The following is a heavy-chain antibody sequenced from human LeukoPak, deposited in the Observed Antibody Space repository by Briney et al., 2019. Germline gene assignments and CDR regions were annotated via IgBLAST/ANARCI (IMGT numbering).Heavy chain of an antibody. CDR1: GGTFSSYA. V-gene: IGHV1-69*01. D-gene: IGHD4-11*01. CDR2: IIPIFGTA. Sequence: ASVKVSCKASGGTFSSYAISWVRQAPGQGLEWMGGIIPIFGTANYAQKFQGRVTITADESTSTAYMELSSLRSEDTAVYYCARVSEKTTGSPTGAFDIWGQGTMVTVSS. J-gene: IGHJ3*02. CDR3: ARVSEKTTGSPTGAFDI.